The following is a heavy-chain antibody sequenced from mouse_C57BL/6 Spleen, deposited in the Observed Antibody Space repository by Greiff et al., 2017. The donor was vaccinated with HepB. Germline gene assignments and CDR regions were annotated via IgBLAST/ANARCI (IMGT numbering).Heavy chain of an antibody. CDR2: ISSGGSYT. CDR1: GFTFSSYG. V-gene: IGHV5-6*01. CDR3: ARPDSSGYWFAY. J-gene: IGHJ3*01. Sequence: EVQVVESGGDLVKPGGSLKLSCAASGFTFSSYGMSWVRQTPDKRLEWVATISSGGSYTYYPDSVKGRFTISRDNAKNTLYLQMSSLKSEDTAMYDCARPDSSGYWFAYWGQGTLVTVSA. D-gene: IGHD3-2*02.